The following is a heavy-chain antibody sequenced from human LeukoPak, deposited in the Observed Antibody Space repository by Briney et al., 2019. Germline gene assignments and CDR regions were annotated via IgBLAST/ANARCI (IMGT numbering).Heavy chain of an antibody. D-gene: IGHD3-10*01. Sequence: PSETLSLTCTVSGGSISSGSYYWSWIRRPAGKGLEWIGRIYTSGSTNYNPSLKSRVTISVDTSKNQFSLKPSSVTAADTAVYYCARGGRSSGDYYYYMDVWGKGTTVTISS. J-gene: IGHJ6*03. CDR3: ARGGRSSGDYYYYMDV. V-gene: IGHV4-61*02. CDR2: IYTSGST. CDR1: GGSISSGSYY.